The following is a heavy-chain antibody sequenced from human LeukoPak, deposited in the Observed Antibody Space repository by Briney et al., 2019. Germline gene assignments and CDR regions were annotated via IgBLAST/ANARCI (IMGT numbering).Heavy chain of an antibody. CDR2: MYYSGPP. V-gene: IGHV4-31*03. Sequence: SETLSLTCTVSGGSISSGNYYWSWIRQHPGKGLEWIGYMYYSGPPHYNPSLKSRLSMSVDTSQNQFSLSLTSVTAADTAVYYCARVVLSGDPKESSGQFDYWGQGTLVSVAS. CDR1: GGSISSGNYY. CDR3: ARVVLSGDPKESSGQFDY. J-gene: IGHJ4*02. D-gene: IGHD3-10*01.